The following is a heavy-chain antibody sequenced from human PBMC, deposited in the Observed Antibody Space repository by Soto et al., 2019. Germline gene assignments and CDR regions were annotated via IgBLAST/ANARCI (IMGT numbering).Heavy chain of an antibody. CDR2: INHSGST. D-gene: IGHD2-2*01. Sequence: SETLSLTCAVYGGSFSGYYWSWIRQPPGKGLEWVGEINHSGSTNYNPSLKSRVTISVDTSKNQFSLKLSSVTAADTAVYYCARSGRVQLLDVIRNWFDPWGQGTLVTVSS. CDR1: GGSFSGYY. CDR3: ARSGRVQLLDVIRNWFDP. J-gene: IGHJ5*02. V-gene: IGHV4-34*01.